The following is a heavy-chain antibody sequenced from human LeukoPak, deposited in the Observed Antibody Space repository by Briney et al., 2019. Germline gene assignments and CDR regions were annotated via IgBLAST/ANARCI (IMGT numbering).Heavy chain of an antibody. CDR1: GGSFSGYY. Sequence: SETLSLTCAVYGGSFSGYYWSWIRQPPGKGLEWIGEINHSGSTNYNPSLKSRVTISVDTSKNQFSLKLSSVTAADTAVYYCARLRRGRWLQLPYFDYWGQGTLVTVSS. CDR3: ARLRRGRWLQLPYFDY. J-gene: IGHJ4*02. D-gene: IGHD5-24*01. CDR2: INHSGST. V-gene: IGHV4-34*01.